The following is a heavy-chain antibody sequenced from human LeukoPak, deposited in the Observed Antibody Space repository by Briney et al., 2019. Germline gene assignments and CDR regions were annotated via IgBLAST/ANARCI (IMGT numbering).Heavy chain of an antibody. D-gene: IGHD3-22*01. J-gene: IGHJ5*02. V-gene: IGHV6-1*01. CDR2: TYYRSKWYN. Sequence: SQTLSLTCAISGDSVSSNSAAWNWIRQSPSRGLEWLGRTYYRSKWYNDYAVSLKSRITINPDTSKNQFSLQLNSVTAADTAVYYCARALGSVDGYYSRWFDPWGQGTLVTVSS. CDR3: ARALGSVDGYYSRWFDP. CDR1: GDSVSSNSAA.